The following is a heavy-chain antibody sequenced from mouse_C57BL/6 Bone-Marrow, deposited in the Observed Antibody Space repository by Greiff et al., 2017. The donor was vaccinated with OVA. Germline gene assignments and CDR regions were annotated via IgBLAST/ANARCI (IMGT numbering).Heavy chain of an antibody. CDR1: GYTFTSYW. CDR3: ARGNDY. J-gene: IGHJ2*01. Sequence: VKLQESGAELVKPGASVKMSCKASGYTFTSYWITWVKQRPGQGLEWIGDIYPGSGSTNYNEKFKSKATLTVDTSSSTAYMQLSSLTSEDSAVYYCARGNDYWGQGTTLTVSS. V-gene: IGHV1-55*01. CDR2: IYPGSGST.